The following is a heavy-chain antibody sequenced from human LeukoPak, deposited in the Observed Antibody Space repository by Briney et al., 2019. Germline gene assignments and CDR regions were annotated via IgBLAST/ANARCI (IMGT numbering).Heavy chain of an antibody. V-gene: IGHV1-2*02. CDR3: ARDYSRYFDF. D-gene: IGHD4-11*01. J-gene: IGHJ4*02. CDR1: GYTFTGYD. CDR2: INPNSGGT. Sequence: ASVKVSCKASGYTFTGYDIYWVRQAPGQGLEWTGWINPNSGGTDYTQKFQGRVTMTRDTSISTAYMELSRLRSDDTAVYYCARDYSRYFDFWGQGTLVTVSS.